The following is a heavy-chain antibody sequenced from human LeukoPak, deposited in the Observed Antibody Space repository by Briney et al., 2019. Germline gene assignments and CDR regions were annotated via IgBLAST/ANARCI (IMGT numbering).Heavy chain of an antibody. J-gene: IGHJ4*02. Sequence: GESLKISCKGSGYGFTSYWIGWVRQMPGKGLEWMGIIYPGDSDTRYSPSFQGQVTISADKSISTAYLQWSSLKASDTAMYYCARGPFTMSEYSYGYVDYFDYWGQGTLVTVSS. CDR1: GYGFTSYW. CDR3: ARGPFTMSEYSYGYVDYFDY. D-gene: IGHD5-18*01. CDR2: IYPGDSDT. V-gene: IGHV5-51*01.